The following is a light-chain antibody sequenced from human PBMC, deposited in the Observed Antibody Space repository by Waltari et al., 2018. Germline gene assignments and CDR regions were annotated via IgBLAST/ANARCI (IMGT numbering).Light chain of an antibody. CDR3: QTGGHGTWV. CDR1: SGHTSNI. V-gene: IGLV4-69*01. J-gene: IGLJ3*02. Sequence: QLVLTQSPSASASLGAPVRLTCTLDSGHTSNIIAWHQQQPEKGPRYLMTVNSDGRHSKGDDIPDRFSGSVAGAERYLTIANVQAEDEADYYCQTGGHGTWVFGGGTKLTVL. CDR2: VNSDGRH.